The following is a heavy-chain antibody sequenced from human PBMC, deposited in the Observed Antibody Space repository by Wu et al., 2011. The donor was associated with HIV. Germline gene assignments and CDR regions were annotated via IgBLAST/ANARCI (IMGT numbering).Heavy chain of an antibody. Sequence: QVQLQESGPGLVKPSETLSLTCSVSDGSVSNYYWSWIRQPAGKALEWIGRIYATGSTNYNPSLKSRVTMSVDTSKNQASLKLSSVTAADTAVYYCARGGTYYILTGYYPEYFDSWGQGTLVTVSS. CDR2: IYATGST. CDR1: DGSVSNYY. D-gene: IGHD3-9*01. CDR3: ARGGTYYILTGYYPEYFDS. V-gene: IGHV4-4*07. J-gene: IGHJ4*02.